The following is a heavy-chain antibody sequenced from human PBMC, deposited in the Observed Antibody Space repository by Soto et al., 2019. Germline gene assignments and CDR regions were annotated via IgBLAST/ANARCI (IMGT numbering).Heavy chain of an antibody. CDR3: ARDIAYGDFTFDY. V-gene: IGHV4-30-2*01. Sequence: SETLSLTCAVSGGSISSGGYSWSWIRQPPGKGLEWIGYIYHSGSTYYNPSLKSRVTISVDRSKNQFSLKLSSVTAADTAVYYCARDIAYGDFTFDYWGQGTLVTVSS. CDR1: GGSISSGGYS. D-gene: IGHD4-17*01. CDR2: IYHSGST. J-gene: IGHJ4*02.